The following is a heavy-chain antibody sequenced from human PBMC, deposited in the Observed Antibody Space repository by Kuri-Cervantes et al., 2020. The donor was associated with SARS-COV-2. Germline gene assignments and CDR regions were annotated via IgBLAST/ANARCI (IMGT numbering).Heavy chain of an antibody. V-gene: IGHV3-15*01. CDR3: ARDILVLGHNWFDP. CDR1: GFTFSNAW. CDR2: IKSKTDGGTT. J-gene: IGHJ5*02. Sequence: LALTCAASGFTFSNAWMSWVRQAPGKGLEWVGRIKSKTDGGTTDYAAPVKGRFTISRDDSKNTLYLQMNSLKTEDTAVYYCARDILVLGHNWFDPWGQGTLVTVSS. D-gene: IGHD2-2*01.